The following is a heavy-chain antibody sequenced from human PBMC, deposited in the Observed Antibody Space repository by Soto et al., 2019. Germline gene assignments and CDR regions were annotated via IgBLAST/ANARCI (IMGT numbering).Heavy chain of an antibody. CDR1: GGSFSCYY. V-gene: IGHV4-34*01. J-gene: IGHJ5*02. D-gene: IGHD4-4*01. CDR3: ARAATVPYNWFDP. Sequence: SETLSLTCAVYGGSFSCYYWSWIRQPPGKGLEWIGEINHSGSTNYNPSLKSRVTISVDTSKNQFSLKLSSVTAADTAVYYCARAATVPYNWFDPWGQGTLVTVSS. CDR2: INHSGST.